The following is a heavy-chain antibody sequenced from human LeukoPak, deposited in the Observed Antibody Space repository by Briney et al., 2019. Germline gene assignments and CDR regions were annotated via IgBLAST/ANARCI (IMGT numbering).Heavy chain of an antibody. Sequence: GGSLRLSCAASGFTFSSYWMSWVRQAPGKGLEWVANIKKDGSEKYYVDSVKGRFTISRDNAKTSLYLQMNSLRAEDTAVYYCARGLSGVAGYTYGRGIDYWGQGTLVTVSS. J-gene: IGHJ4*02. V-gene: IGHV3-7*01. CDR1: GFTFSSYW. CDR3: ARGLSGVAGYTYGRGIDY. CDR2: IKKDGSEK. D-gene: IGHD5-18*01.